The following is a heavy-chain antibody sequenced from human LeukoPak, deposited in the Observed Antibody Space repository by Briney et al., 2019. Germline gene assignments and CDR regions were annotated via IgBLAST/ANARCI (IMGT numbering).Heavy chain of an antibody. Sequence: ASVKVSCKASGYTFTSYDIHWVRQATGQGLEWMGWMNPNSGNTGYAQKFQGRVTMTRNTSISTAYMELSSLRSEDTAVYYCARGPSAYYDFWSGYYKEVPFDYWGQGTLVTVSS. J-gene: IGHJ4*02. CDR3: ARGPSAYYDFWSGYYKEVPFDY. CDR1: GYTFTSYD. V-gene: IGHV1-8*01. CDR2: MNPNSGNT. D-gene: IGHD3-3*01.